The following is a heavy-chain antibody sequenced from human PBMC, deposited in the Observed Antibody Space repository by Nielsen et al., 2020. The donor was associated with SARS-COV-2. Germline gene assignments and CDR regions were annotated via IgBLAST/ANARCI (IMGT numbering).Heavy chain of an antibody. J-gene: IGHJ4*02. Sequence: GGSLRLSCAASGFTFDDYAMHWVRQAPGKGLEWVSGISWNSGSIGYADSVKGRFTISRDNAKNSLYLQMNSLRAEDTALYYCAKADYLSAPFDYWGQGTLVTVSS. D-gene: IGHD4-11*01. CDR2: ISWNSGSI. CDR3: AKADYLSAPFDY. CDR1: GFTFDDYA. V-gene: IGHV3-9*01.